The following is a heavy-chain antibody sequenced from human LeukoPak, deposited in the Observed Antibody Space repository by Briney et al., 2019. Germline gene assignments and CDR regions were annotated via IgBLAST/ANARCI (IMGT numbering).Heavy chain of an antibody. CDR3: TGRYGGSIDY. CDR1: GYRFTSNW. D-gene: IGHD2-15*01. J-gene: IGHJ4*02. V-gene: IGHV5-51*01. Sequence: EALKISCKGSGYRFTSNWLGWVRQMPGKGVEWMGIIYPGESDTRYSPSFQGQVTISADKSNSTAYLEWTSMKASDTALYYWTGRYGGSIDYWGQGTLVTVSS. CDR2: IYPGESDT.